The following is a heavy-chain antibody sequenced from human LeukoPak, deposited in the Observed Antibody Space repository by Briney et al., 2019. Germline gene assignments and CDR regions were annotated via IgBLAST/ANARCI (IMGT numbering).Heavy chain of an antibody. D-gene: IGHD4-17*01. V-gene: IGHV1-69*13. CDR2: IIPIFGTA. CDR3: ARARGDYVPHYFGY. CDR1: GGTFSSYA. J-gene: IGHJ4*02. Sequence: GASVKVSCKASGGTFSSYAISWVRQAPGQGLEWMGGIIPIFGTANYAQKFQGRVTITADESTSTAYMELSSLRSEDTAVYYCARARGDYVPHYFGYWGQGTLVTVSS.